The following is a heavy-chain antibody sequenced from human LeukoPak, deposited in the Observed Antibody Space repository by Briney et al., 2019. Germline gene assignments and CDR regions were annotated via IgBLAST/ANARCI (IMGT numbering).Heavy chain of an antibody. V-gene: IGHV1-18*01. D-gene: IGHD3-3*01. Sequence: GASVKVSCKASGYTFTSYGISWVRQAPGQGLEWMGWISAYNGNTNYAQKLQGRVTMTTDTSTSTAYMELRSLRSDDTAVYYCARLSYYDFWSGYYTDRYYYYYMDVWGKGTTVTVSS. CDR2: ISAYNGNT. CDR1: GYTFTSYG. J-gene: IGHJ6*03. CDR3: ARLSYYDFWSGYYTDRYYYYYMDV.